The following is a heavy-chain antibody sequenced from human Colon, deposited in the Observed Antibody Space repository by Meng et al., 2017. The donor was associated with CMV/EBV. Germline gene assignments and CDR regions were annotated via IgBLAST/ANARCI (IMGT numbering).Heavy chain of an antibody. J-gene: IGHJ6*02. CDR3: ARVALGGRAQGHYYYGMDV. CDR2: IIPIFGTA. V-gene: IGHV1-69*05. Sequence: SVKVSCKASGGTFSSYAISWVRQAPGQGLEWMGGIIPIFGTANYAQKFQGRVTITTDESTSTAYMELSSLRSEDTAVYYCARVALGGRAQGHYYYGMDVWDQGTTVTVSS. D-gene: IGHD3-16*01. CDR1: GGTFSSYA.